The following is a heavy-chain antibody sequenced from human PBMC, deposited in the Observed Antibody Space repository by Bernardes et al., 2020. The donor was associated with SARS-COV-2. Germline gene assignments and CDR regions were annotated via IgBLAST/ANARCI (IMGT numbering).Heavy chain of an antibody. D-gene: IGHD1-20*01. CDR2: VYYSGST. CDR3: AAVGYNWNRNLNYLES. J-gene: IGHJ5*02. Sequence: SETLSLTCAVSDGSVSSTSYSWVWLRQPPGKGLEWIGSVYYSGSTFYNPSLKTRLTMSVDTYRNQFSLRLTSVTAADTAVYYCAAVGYNWNRNLNYLESWGQGTPGTVSS. V-gene: IGHV4-39*01. CDR1: DGSVSSTSYS.